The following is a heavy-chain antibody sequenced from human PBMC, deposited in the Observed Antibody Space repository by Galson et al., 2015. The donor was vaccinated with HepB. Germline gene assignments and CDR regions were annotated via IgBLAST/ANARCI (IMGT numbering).Heavy chain of an antibody. D-gene: IGHD6-13*01. CDR1: GYTFTSYG. CDR3: ARGFKISSWYGSEGSVEDY. Sequence: SVKVSCKASGYTFTSYGISWVRQAPGQGLEWMGWINPNSGGTNYAQKFQGWVTMTRDTSISTAYMELSRLRSDDTAVYYCARGFKISSWYGSEGSVEDYWGQGTLVTVSS. CDR2: INPNSGGT. J-gene: IGHJ4*02. V-gene: IGHV1-2*04.